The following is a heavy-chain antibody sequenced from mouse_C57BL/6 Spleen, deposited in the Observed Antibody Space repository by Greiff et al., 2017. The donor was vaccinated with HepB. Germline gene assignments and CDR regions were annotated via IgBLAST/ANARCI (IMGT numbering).Heavy chain of an antibody. J-gene: IGHJ3*01. Sequence: EVQLQQSGAELVRPGASVKLSCTASGFNIKDDYMHWVKQRPEQGLEWIGWIDPENGDTEYASKFQGKATITADTYSNTAYLQLSRLTSEDTAVYYGTTELRLRTAYWGQGTLVTVSA. CDR1: GFNIKDDY. CDR3: TTELRLRTAY. V-gene: IGHV14-4*01. CDR2: IDPENGDT. D-gene: IGHD3-2*02.